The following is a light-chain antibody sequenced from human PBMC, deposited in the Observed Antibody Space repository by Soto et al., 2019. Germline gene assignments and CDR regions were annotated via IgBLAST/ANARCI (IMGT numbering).Light chain of an antibody. CDR1: QSISSN. Sequence: EIVLTQSPCTLSLSTGERATLSCRASQSISSNLAWYQQKPGQAPRLLTYGASTRATGIPARFSGSGSGTEFTLTISSLQPEDFAVYYCQQYYNWPRTFGQGTKVDI. J-gene: IGKJ1*01. CDR2: GAS. V-gene: IGKV3-15*01. CDR3: QQYYNWPRT.